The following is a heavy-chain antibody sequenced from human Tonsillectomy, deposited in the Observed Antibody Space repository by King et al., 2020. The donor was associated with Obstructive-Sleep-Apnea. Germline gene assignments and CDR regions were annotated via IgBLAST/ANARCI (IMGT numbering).Heavy chain of an antibody. D-gene: IGHD3-22*01. CDR3: ARGLSRYYDSSGYPAVDY. CDR1: GFTFSSYS. J-gene: IGHJ4*02. Sequence: VQLVESGGGLVQPGGSLRLSCAASGFTFSSYSMNWVRQAPGKGLEWVSYISSSSSTIYYADSVKGRFTISRDNAKNSLYLQMNSLRAEDTAVYYCARGLSRYYDSSGYPAVDYWGQGTLVTVSS. V-gene: IGHV3-48*01. CDR2: ISSSSSTI.